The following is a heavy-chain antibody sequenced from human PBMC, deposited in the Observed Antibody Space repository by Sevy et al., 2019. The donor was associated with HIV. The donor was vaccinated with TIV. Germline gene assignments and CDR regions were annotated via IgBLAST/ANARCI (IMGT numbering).Heavy chain of an antibody. CDR2: ISSSGSSK. CDR1: GFSFSDYY. D-gene: IGHD6-19*01. V-gene: IGHV3-11*01. Sequence: GGSLRLSCAASGFSFSDYYMHWIRQAPGKGLEWVSYISSSGSSKYYADSMKGRFTISRDNAKNSLFLQMNSLRAEDTAVYYCARDSPSSGGRSYYYYGMDVWGQGTTVTVSS. CDR3: ARDSPSSGGRSYYYYGMDV. J-gene: IGHJ6*02.